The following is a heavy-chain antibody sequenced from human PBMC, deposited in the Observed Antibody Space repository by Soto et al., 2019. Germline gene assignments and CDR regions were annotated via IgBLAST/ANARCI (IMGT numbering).Heavy chain of an antibody. V-gene: IGHV5-51*01. CDR2: IYPGDSDT. CDR1: GYSFTSYW. CDR3: ATTVARYYDRMDF. D-gene: IGHD4-17*01. Sequence: PGESLKISCKGSGYSFTSYWIGWVRQMPGKGLEWMGIIYPGDSDTRYSPSFQGHVTISADKSISTAYLQWSSLKASDTAMFYCATTVARYYDRMDFWGQGTTVTVSS. J-gene: IGHJ6*02.